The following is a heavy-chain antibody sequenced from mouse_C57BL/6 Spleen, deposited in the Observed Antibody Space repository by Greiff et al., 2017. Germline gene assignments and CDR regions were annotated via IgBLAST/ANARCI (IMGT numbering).Heavy chain of an antibody. CDR3: AKDYGSSCWYFDV. CDR1: GYTFTSYW. CDR2: IHPNSGST. D-gene: IGHD1-1*01. V-gene: IGHV1-64*01. J-gene: IGHJ1*03. Sequence: QVQLQQPGAELVKPGASVKLSCKASGYTFTSYWMHWVKQRPGQGLEWIGMIHPNSGSTNYNAKFKSKATLTVDKSSSTAYLQLSSLTSENSAFYNCAKDYGSSCWYFDVGGTGTTVTVSS.